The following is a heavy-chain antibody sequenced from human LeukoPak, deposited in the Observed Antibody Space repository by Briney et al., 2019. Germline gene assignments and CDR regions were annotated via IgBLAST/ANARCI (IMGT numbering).Heavy chain of an antibody. CDR3: AKDRGIWFGELFRYMDV. J-gene: IGHJ6*03. CDR1: GFTFSSYG. D-gene: IGHD3-10*01. CDR2: IRYDGSNK. Sequence: PGGSLRLSCAASGFTFSSYGIHWVRQAPGKGLEWVAFIRYDGSNKYYADSVKGRFTISRDNSKNTLYLQMNSLRAEDTAVYYCAKDRGIWFGELFRYMDVWGKGTTVTISS. V-gene: IGHV3-30*02.